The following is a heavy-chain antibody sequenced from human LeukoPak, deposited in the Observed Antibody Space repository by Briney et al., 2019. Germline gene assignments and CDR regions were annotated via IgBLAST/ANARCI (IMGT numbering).Heavy chain of an antibody. CDR1: GYSFTGYY. Sequence: ASVKVSCKASGYSFTGYYMHWVRQAPGQGLEWMGWMNPNSGDTSYAREFQDRVTMTRDTPLSTAYMELSRLRSDDTAVYFCARRPINCIITNCYVDYWGQGTLVTVSS. J-gene: IGHJ4*02. CDR3: ARRPINCIITNCYVDY. CDR2: MNPNSGDT. D-gene: IGHD2-2*01. V-gene: IGHV1-2*02.